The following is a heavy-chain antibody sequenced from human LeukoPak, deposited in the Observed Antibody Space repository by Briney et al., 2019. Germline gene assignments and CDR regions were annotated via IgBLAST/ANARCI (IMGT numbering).Heavy chain of an antibody. CDR1: GFTFSIYA. V-gene: IGHV3-53*01. J-gene: IGHJ4*02. CDR3: ARDFLGMATDY. CDR2: IYSGGST. Sequence: GGSLRLSCAASGFTFSIYAMSWVRQAPGKGLEWVSVIYSGGSTYYADSVKGRFTISRDNSKNTLYLQMNSLRAEDTAVYYCARDFLGMATDYWGQGTLVTVSS. D-gene: IGHD5-24*01.